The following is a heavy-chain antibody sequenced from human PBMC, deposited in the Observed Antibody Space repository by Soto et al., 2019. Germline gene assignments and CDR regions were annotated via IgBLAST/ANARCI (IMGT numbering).Heavy chain of an antibody. D-gene: IGHD6-13*01. V-gene: IGHV4-4*02. CDR3: ARYNAASGTYYFDL. CDR2: INHRGSA. CDR1: GASVSSTYW. J-gene: IGHJ4*02. Sequence: SETLSLTCAVSGASVSSTYWGGWVRQPPGKGPEWIGEINHRGSANYNPSLKSRVTISVDISKSQFSLRLTSVTAADTAVYYCARYNAASGTYYFDLWGQGALVTVSS.